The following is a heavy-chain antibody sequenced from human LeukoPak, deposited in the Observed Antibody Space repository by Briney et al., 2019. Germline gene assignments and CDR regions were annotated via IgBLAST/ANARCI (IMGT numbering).Heavy chain of an antibody. J-gene: IGHJ6*03. CDR3: ARERVGATTSYYYYMDV. D-gene: IGHD1-26*01. CDR2: IYTSGST. V-gene: IGHV4-61*02. CDR1: GGSISSSSYY. Sequence: SETLSLTCTVSGGSISSSSYYWSWIRQPAGKGLEWIGRIYTSGSTNYNPSLKSRVTISVDTSKNQFSLKLSSVTAADTAVYYCARERVGATTSYYYYMDVWGKGTTVTISS.